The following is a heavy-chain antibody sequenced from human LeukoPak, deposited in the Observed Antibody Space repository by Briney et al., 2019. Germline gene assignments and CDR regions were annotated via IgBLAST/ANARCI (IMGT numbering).Heavy chain of an antibody. D-gene: IGHD6-13*01. CDR2: ISSSSSYM. Sequence: GGSLRLSCAASGFIFSRYSMNWVRQAPGKGLEWVSSISSSSSYMYYADSVKGRFTISRDNAKNSLYLQMNSLRAEDTAVYFCARVGALSSSWLLYWGQGTLVTVSS. CDR1: GFIFSRYS. CDR3: ARVGALSSSWLLY. V-gene: IGHV3-21*01. J-gene: IGHJ4*02.